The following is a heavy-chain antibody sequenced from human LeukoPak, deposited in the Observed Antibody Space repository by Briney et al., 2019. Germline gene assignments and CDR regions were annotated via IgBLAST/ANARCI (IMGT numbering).Heavy chain of an antibody. Sequence: GGSLRLSCAASGFTVSSNYMSWVRQAPGKGLEWVATITYDGSSEYYADSVKDRFTVSRDNSKNTPYLQMSSLKTEDTAVYYCAKRGDGGHKSLEYWGQGTLVIVSS. D-gene: IGHD3-16*01. J-gene: IGHJ4*02. CDR3: AKRGDGGHKSLEY. V-gene: IGHV3-30*18. CDR2: ITYDGSSE. CDR1: GFTVSSNY.